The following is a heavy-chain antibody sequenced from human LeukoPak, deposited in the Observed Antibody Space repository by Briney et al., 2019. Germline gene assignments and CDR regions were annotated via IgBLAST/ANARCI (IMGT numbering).Heavy chain of an antibody. V-gene: IGHV1-2*02. J-gene: IGHJ4*02. CDR2: INPNSGGT. CDR1: GYTFTGYY. Sequence: ASVKVSCKASGYTFTGYYMHWVRQAPGQGLEWMGWINPNSGGTNYAQKFQGRVTMTRDTSISTAYMELSRLRSDDTAVYYCTRDQSWGELLVYWGQGTLVTVSS. CDR3: TRDQSWGELLVY. D-gene: IGHD1-26*01.